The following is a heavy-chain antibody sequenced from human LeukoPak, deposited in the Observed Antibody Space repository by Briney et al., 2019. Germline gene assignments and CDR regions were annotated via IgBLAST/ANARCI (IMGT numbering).Heavy chain of an antibody. J-gene: IGHJ6*01. CDR3: ARGSLPVQDYGMDV. V-gene: IGHV4-31*11. CDR2: IYYSGDT. CDR1: GGSISSGDDY. D-gene: IGHD1-14*01. Sequence: QTVSHTRAVSGGSISSGDDYWSGIRQHPGKGLEWIGYIYYSGDTHYNPPLNDRVTISIDTSKNEFSLKLSSVTAADTAVYYCARGSLPVQDYGMDVW.